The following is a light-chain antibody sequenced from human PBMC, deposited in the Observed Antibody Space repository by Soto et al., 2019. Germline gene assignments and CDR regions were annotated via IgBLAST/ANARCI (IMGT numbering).Light chain of an antibody. CDR2: DAS. CDR3: QHYNYWPPWT. CDR1: QSVSSSY. J-gene: IGKJ1*01. V-gene: IGKV3-20*01. Sequence: EIVLTQSPGTLSLSPGERATLSCRASQSVSSSYLAWYQQKPGQAPSLLIYDASRRATGIPDRFSGSGSGTDFTLTISSLQSEDFAVYSCQHYNYWPPWTFGQGTKVDI.